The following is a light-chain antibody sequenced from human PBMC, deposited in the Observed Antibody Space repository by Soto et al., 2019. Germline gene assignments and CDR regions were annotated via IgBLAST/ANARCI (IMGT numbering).Light chain of an antibody. CDR2: GAS. CDR1: QSVSSSY. J-gene: IGKJ1*01. Sequence: EIVLTQSPGTLSLSPGERATLSCRASQSVSSSYLAWYQQKPGQAPRLLIYGASSRATGILDRFSGSGSGTDFTLTISRLEPEDSAVYYCQQYGSSPETFGQGTKVEIK. CDR3: QQYGSSPET. V-gene: IGKV3-20*01.